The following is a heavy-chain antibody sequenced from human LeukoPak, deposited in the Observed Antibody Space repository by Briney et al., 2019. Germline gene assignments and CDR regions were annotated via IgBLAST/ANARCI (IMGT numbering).Heavy chain of an antibody. J-gene: IGHJ4*02. CDR2: IYYSGST. CDR1: GGSISSSSYY. CDR3: ARHTYSSGWYGDY. V-gene: IGHV4-39*01. Sequence: SSETLSLTCTVSGGSISSSSYYWGWIRQPPGKGLEWIGSIYYSGSTYYNPSLKSRVSFLVDTSKNQFSLKLSSVTAADTALYYCARHTYSSGWYGDYWGQGTLVTVSS. D-gene: IGHD6-19*01.